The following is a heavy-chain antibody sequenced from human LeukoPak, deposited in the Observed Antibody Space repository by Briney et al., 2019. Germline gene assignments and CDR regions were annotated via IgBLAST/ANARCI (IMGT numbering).Heavy chain of an antibody. D-gene: IGHD3-3*01. CDR1: GFTFSNAW. J-gene: IGHJ5*02. CDR2: IKSKTDGGTT. V-gene: IGHV3-15*01. Sequence: PGGSLRLSCAASGFTFSNAWMSWVRQAPGKGLEWVGRIKSKTDGGTTDYAAPVKGRFTISRDDSKNTLYLQMNSLKTEDTAVYYCTRHRYDFWSGYQNWFDPWGQGTLVTVSS. CDR3: TRHRYDFWSGYQNWFDP.